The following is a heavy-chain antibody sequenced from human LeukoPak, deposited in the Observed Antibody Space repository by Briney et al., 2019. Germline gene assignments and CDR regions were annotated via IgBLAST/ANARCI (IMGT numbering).Heavy chain of an antibody. V-gene: IGHV3-66*04. D-gene: IGHD6-19*01. CDR2: IYSDGRT. CDR1: GFTVSNNY. CDR3: GRLAVAYFAS. Sequence: GGSLRLSCAASGFTVSNNYLGWVRQAPGKGLEWVSVIYSDGRTYYPDSVRGRFTISREDAENTLYLQMSSLRAEDTAVYYCGRLAVAYFASWGQGTLVTVSS. J-gene: IGHJ4*02.